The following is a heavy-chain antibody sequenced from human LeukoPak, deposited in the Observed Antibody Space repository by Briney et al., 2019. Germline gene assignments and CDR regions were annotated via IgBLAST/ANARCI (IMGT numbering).Heavy chain of an antibody. J-gene: IGHJ4*02. D-gene: IGHD6-19*01. CDR2: ISGSGGST. V-gene: IGHV3-23*01. Sequence: GGSLRLSCAASGFTFSSHAMSWVRQAPGKGLEWVSAISGSGGSTYYADSVKGRFTISRDNSKNTLYLQMNSLRAEDTAVYYCAKDRGLRVAGTGHFDYWGQGTLVTVSS. CDR1: GFTFSSHA. CDR3: AKDRGLRVAGTGHFDY.